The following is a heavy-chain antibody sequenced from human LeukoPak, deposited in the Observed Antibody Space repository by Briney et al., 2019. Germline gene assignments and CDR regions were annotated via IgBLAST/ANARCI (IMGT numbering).Heavy chain of an antibody. CDR2: ISGSGGST. Sequence: GGSLRLSCAASGFTFSSYAMSWVRQAPRKGLEWVSAISGSGGSTYYADSVKGRFTISRDNSKNTLYLQMNSLRAEDMAVYYCASHYYGSGSYFGWGQGTLVTVSS. CDR1: GFTFSSYA. V-gene: IGHV3-23*01. D-gene: IGHD3-10*01. J-gene: IGHJ4*02. CDR3: ASHYYGSGSYFG.